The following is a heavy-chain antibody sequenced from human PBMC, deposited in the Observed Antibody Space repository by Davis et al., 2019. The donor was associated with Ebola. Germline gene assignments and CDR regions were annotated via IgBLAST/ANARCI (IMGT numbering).Heavy chain of an antibody. D-gene: IGHD1-1*01. CDR2: ISDTGTT. V-gene: IGHV3-23*01. CDR3: AKKGLTTTDFDS. Sequence: PGGSLRLSCAASGFTFSGFAMTWVRQAPGKGLEWVSVISDTGTTYYADSVKGRFTISRDNSKSTLFLEMNSLRAEDTAVYYCAKKGLTTTDFDSWGQGTLVTVSS. J-gene: IGHJ4*02. CDR1: GFTFSGFA.